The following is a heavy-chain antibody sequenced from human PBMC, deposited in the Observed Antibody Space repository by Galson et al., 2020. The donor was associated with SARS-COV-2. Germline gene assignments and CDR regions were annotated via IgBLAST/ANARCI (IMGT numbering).Heavy chain of an antibody. CDR2: LYHNGHT. V-gene: IGHV4-39*01. J-gene: IGHJ4*02. Sequence: SETLSLTCTVSGAPLSSGTYLWAWIRQTPGTGLEWIGSLYHNGHTYYNPSLRSPVIKYLDASANEVSLILLSVTAADTAIYDCARRAQYDSTITWGRGTLVFVSS. D-gene: IGHD3-10*01. CDR3: ARRAQYDSTIT. CDR1: GAPLSSGTYL.